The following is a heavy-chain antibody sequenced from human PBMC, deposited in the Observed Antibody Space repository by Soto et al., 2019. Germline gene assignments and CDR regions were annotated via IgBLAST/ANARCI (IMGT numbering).Heavy chain of an antibody. Sequence: QVQLVESGGGVVQPGRSLRLSCAASGFTFSSYGMHWVRQAPGKGLEWVAVIWYDGSNKYYADSVKGRFTISRDNSKNTLYLQMNRLRAEDTAVYYCARDLGIAAAGTVDYWGQGTLVTVSS. CDR1: GFTFSSYG. CDR2: IWYDGSNK. CDR3: ARDLGIAAAGTVDY. J-gene: IGHJ4*02. V-gene: IGHV3-33*01. D-gene: IGHD6-13*01.